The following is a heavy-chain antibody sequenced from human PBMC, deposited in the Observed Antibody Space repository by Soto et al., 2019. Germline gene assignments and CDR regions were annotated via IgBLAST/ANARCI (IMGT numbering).Heavy chain of an antibody. Sequence: EVQLVESGGGLVQPGGSLKLSCAASGFIFSDSAMHWVRQAAGKGLEWVGRIRSKANNYATSYDASVKGRFIIARDDSQNRAYLQMNSLKIDDTALYYCTRRGTRDNGGGDYWVEGTLVTVSS. V-gene: IGHV3-73*01. CDR3: TRRGTRDNGGGDY. CDR2: IRSKANNYAT. J-gene: IGHJ4*02. D-gene: IGHD3-16*01. CDR1: GFIFSDSA.